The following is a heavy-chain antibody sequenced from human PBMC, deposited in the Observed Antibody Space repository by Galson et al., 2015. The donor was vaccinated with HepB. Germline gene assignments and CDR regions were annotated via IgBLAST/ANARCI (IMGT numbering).Heavy chain of an antibody. CDR3: AKDLRWGELHIPNWFDP. CDR2: ISGSGGST. CDR1: GFTFSSYA. V-gene: IGHV3-23*01. D-gene: IGHD1-26*01. Sequence: SLRLSCAASGFTFSSYAMSWVRQAPGKGLEWVSAISGSGGSTYYADSVKGRFTISRDNSKNTLYLQMNSLRAEDTAVYYCAKDLRWGELHIPNWFDPWGQGTLVTVSS. J-gene: IGHJ5*02.